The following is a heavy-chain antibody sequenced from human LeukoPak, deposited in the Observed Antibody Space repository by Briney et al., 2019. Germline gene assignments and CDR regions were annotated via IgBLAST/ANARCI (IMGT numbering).Heavy chain of an antibody. CDR2: IYPGDSDT. D-gene: IGHD1-26*01. Sequence: PGESLKISCKGSGYSFTSYWIGWVRQMPGKGLEWMGIIYPGDSDTRYSPSFQGQVTISADKSISTAYLQWSSLKASDTAMYYCARSNSGGANYYYYYGMDVRGQGTTVTVSS. CDR1: GYSFTSYW. CDR3: ARSNSGGANYYYYYGMDV. J-gene: IGHJ6*02. V-gene: IGHV5-51*01.